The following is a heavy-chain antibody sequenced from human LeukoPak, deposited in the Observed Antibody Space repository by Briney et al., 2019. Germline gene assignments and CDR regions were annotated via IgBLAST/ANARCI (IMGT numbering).Heavy chain of an antibody. CDR3: AKASDYYGSGRLPPLDY. CDR2: ISYDGSNK. CDR1: GFTFSSYG. J-gene: IGHJ4*02. D-gene: IGHD3-10*01. Sequence: GRSLRLSCAASGFTFSSYGMHWVRQAPGKGLEWVAVISYDGSNKYYADSVKGRFTISRDNSKNTLYLQMNSLRAEDTAVYYCAKASDYYGSGRLPPLDYWGQGTLVTVSS. V-gene: IGHV3-30*18.